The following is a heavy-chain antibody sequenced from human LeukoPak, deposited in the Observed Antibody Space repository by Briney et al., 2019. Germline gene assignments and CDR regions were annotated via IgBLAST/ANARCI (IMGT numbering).Heavy chain of an antibody. V-gene: IGHV3-74*01. Sequence: GGSLRLSCAASGFTFSSYWMHWVRQAPGKGLVWVSRINSDGSSTSYADSVKGRFTISRDNAKNTLYLQMNSLRAEDTAVYYCARVHQIPSDYGMDVWGQGTTVTVSS. CDR2: INSDGSST. D-gene: IGHD2-2*01. CDR1: GFTFSSYW. J-gene: IGHJ6*02. CDR3: ARVHQIPSDYGMDV.